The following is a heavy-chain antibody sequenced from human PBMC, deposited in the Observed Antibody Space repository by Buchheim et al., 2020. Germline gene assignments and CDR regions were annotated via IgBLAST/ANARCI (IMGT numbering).Heavy chain of an antibody. CDR2: IYYSGST. D-gene: IGHD7-27*01. CDR1: GGSISSGGYY. J-gene: IGHJ6*02. Sequence: QVQLQESGPGLVKPSQTLSPLCTVSGGSISSGGYYWSWLRQHPGKGLEWIGYIYYSGSTYYNPSLKSRVTISVDTYTNQFSLKLSSVTAADTAVYYCARCPRNWGYYYYYGMDVWGQGTT. CDR3: ARCPRNWGYYYYYGMDV. V-gene: IGHV4-31*03.